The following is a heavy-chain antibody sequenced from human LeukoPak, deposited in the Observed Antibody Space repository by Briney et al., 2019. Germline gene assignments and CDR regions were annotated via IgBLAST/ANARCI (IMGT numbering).Heavy chain of an antibody. CDR1: GGSISSYY. Sequence: SETLSLTCTVSGGSISSYYWSWIRQPAGKGLEWIGRIYTSGSTNYNPSLKSRVTMSVDTSKNQFSLKLSSVTAADTAVYYCAREASYYDILTGLVDWFDPWGQGTLVTVSS. V-gene: IGHV4-4*07. J-gene: IGHJ5*02. CDR3: AREASYYDILTGLVDWFDP. D-gene: IGHD3-9*01. CDR2: IYTSGST.